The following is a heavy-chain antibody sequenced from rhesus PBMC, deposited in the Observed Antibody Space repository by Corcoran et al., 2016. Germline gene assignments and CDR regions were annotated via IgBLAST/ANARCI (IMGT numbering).Heavy chain of an antibody. CDR2: IKTGWGST. Sequence: EVQLVESGGGLVQPGGSLRLSCTGSGFTFSSYYMYWIRQAPGKGLPWVSAIKTGWGSTWYTDSVKGRFTISKENAKNTLYLQMNSLRVEDTAVYYCAKDRGIAAAFDYWGQGVLVTVSS. V-gene: IGHV3-22*01. J-gene: IGHJ4*01. D-gene: IGHD6-13*01. CDR3: AKDRGIAAAFDY. CDR1: GFTFSSYY.